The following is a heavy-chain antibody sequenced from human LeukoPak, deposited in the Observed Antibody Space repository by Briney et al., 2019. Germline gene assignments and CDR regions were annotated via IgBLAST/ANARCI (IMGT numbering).Heavy chain of an antibody. CDR2: MYHTGSS. CDR3: ASMTGSGPKNYYYYYMDV. CDR1: GFTFSNFGM. D-gene: IGHD3-10*01. V-gene: IGHV4/OR15-8*01. Sequence: PGGSLRLSCVASGFTFSNFGMSWVRQAPGKGLEWIGEMYHTGSSNYNPSLKSRVTISVDTSKNQFSLKLSSVTAADTAVYYCASMTGSGPKNYYYYYMDVWGKGTTVTISS. J-gene: IGHJ6*03.